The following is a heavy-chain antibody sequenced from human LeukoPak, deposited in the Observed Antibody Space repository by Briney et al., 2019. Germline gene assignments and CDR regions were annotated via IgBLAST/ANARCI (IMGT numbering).Heavy chain of an antibody. CDR3: ARNPSSPAVWYFDL. CDR2: IYYSGST. CDR1: GGSISSYY. Sequence: ASETLCLTCTVSGGSISSYYWSWIRQPPGKGLEWIGYIYYSGSTNYNPFLKSRVTISVDTSKNQFSLKLSSVTAADTAVYYCARNPSSPAVWYFDLWGRGTLVTVSS. J-gene: IGHJ2*01. D-gene: IGHD6-6*01. V-gene: IGHV4-59*01.